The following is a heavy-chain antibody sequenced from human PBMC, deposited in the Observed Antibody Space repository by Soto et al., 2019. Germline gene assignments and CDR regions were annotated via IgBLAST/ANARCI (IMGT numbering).Heavy chain of an antibody. D-gene: IGHD6-13*01. V-gene: IGHV3-30-3*01. CDR2: ISYDGSNK. CDR3: AMNRVLFDY. CDR1: GFTFSSYA. J-gene: IGHJ4*02. Sequence: GGSLRLSCAASGFTFSSYAMHWVRQAPGKGLEWVAVISYDGSNKYYADSVKGRFTISRDNSKNTLYLQMNSLRAEDTAVYYCAMNRVLFDYWGQGTLVTVSS.